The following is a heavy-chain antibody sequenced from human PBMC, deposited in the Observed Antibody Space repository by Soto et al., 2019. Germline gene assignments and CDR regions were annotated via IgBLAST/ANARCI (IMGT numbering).Heavy chain of an antibody. CDR3: ARGRSINTYMDY. Sequence: EVQLVESGGGLVKPGGSLRLSCAASGFTFSTYSMNWVRQAPGKGLEWISSISSSGGSLSHAESVKGRFTSSRDNAKNSLYLQMDSLRAEYSAVYYCARGRSINTYMDYGGQGTLFTVSS. V-gene: IGHV3-21*01. CDR1: GFTFSTYS. D-gene: IGHD2-2*01. CDR2: ISSSGGSL. J-gene: IGHJ4*02.